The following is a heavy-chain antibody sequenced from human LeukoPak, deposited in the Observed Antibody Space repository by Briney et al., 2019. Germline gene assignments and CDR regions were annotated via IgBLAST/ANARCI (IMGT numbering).Heavy chain of an antibody. J-gene: IGHJ6*03. Sequence: GSLRLSCAASGFTVSSNYMSWVRQAPGKGLEWVSVIYSGGSTYYADSVKGRFTISRDNSKNTLYLQMNSLRAEDTAVYYCARALIVPYYYYYYMDVWGKGTTVTVSS. CDR3: ARALIVPYYYYYYMDV. D-gene: IGHD3-22*01. CDR1: GFTVSSNY. CDR2: IYSGGST. V-gene: IGHV3-66*01.